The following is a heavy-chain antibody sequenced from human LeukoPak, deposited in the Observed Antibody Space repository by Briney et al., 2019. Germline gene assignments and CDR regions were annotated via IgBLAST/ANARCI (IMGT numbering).Heavy chain of an antibody. CDR3: ATLGWGSMITFGGVIVIPRGEDY. J-gene: IGHJ4*02. CDR2: ISGSGGST. D-gene: IGHD3-16*02. CDR1: GFTFSSYA. V-gene: IGHV3-23*01. Sequence: GGSLRLSCAASGFTFSSYAMSWVRQAPGKGLEWVSAISGSGGSTYFADSVEGRLTISRDNSKNTLYLQMNSLRAEDTAVYYCATLGWGSMITFGGVIVIPRGEDYWGQGTLVTVSS.